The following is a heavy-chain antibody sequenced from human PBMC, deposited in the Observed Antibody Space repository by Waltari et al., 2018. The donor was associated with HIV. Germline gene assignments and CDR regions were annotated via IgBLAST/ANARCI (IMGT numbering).Heavy chain of an antibody. CDR3: ARGYQGGFDY. CDR1: GFTFSRYW. D-gene: IGHD2-15*01. CDR2: IKQDGSEI. Sequence: EVQLVESGGGLVQPGGSLRLSCAASGFTFSRYWMSWVRQAPGKGLEWVANIKQDGSEIDYVDSVKGRFTISRDTAKSSLYLQMDNLRVEDTALYYCARGYQGGFDYWGQGTRVTVSS. J-gene: IGHJ4*02. V-gene: IGHV3-7*01.